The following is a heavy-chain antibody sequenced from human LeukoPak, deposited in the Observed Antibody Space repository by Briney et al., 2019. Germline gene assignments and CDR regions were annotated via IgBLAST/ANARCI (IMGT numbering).Heavy chain of an antibody. V-gene: IGHV3-30-3*01. CDR2: ISYDGSNK. CDR1: RFTFNKYA. J-gene: IGHJ4*02. CDR3: AREGRYYDSSGYYSDLIDY. Sequence: GGSLRLSCAASRFTFNKYAMHWVRQAPGKGLEWVAVISYDGSNKYYADSVKGRFTISRDNSKNTLYLQMNSLRAEDTAVYYCAREGRYYDSSGYYSDLIDYWGQGTLVTVSS. D-gene: IGHD3-22*01.